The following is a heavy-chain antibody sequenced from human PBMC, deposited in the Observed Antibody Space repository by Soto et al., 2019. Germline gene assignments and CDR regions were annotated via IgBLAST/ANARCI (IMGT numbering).Heavy chain of an antibody. CDR1: GFIFSSYA. CDR2: ISGSGTTT. D-gene: IGHD2-8*01. V-gene: IGHV3-23*01. Sequence: PGGSLRLSCAASGFIFSSYALSWVRQAPGRGLEWVSAISGSGTTTYYADSVKGRFTFSRDNSKNKLYLQMTSLSAEDTAVYYCVKDRRSTIIARFEYWGQGTPVTISS. J-gene: IGHJ4*02. CDR3: VKDRRSTIIARFEY.